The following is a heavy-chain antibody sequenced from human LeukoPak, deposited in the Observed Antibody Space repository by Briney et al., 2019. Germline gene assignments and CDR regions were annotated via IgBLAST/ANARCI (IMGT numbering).Heavy chain of an antibody. CDR3: ARGSRVVPAAIDP. J-gene: IGHJ5*02. D-gene: IGHD2-2*01. V-gene: IGHV4-34*01. CDR1: GGSFSGYY. CDR2: INHSGST. Sequence: SETLSLTCAVYGGSFSGYYWSWIRQPPGKGLEWIGEINHSGSTNYNPSLKSRVTISVDTSKNQFSLKLSSVTAADTAVYYCARGSRVVPAAIDPWGQGTLVTVSS.